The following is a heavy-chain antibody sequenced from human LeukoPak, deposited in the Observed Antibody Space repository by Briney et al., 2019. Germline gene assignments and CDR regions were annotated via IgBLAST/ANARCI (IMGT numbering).Heavy chain of an antibody. V-gene: IGHV3-23*01. CDR3: AKVAAPNYYDSTGYCFDY. D-gene: IGHD3-22*01. Sequence: GGSLRLSCAASGFTFSSYAMSWVRQAPGKGLEWVSGISRGGGTTYYSDSVKGRFTISRDNSKNTLYLQMNTLRAEDTAVYYCAKVAAPNYYDSTGYCFDYWGQGTLVTVS. CDR2: ISRGGGTT. CDR1: GFTFSSYA. J-gene: IGHJ4*02.